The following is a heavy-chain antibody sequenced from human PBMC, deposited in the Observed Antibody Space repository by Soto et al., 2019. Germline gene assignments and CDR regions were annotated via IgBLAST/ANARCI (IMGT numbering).Heavy chain of an antibody. CDR1: TGSITSYY. CDR2: IYYSGTT. Sequence: SETLSLTCSVSTGSITSYYWSWIRQPPGKGLEWLGYIYYSGTTNYNPSLSSRVTISVDTSKNQFSLKLISVTAADTAVYYCTMGWPSFDYWGQGTPVTVSS. J-gene: IGHJ4*02. D-gene: IGHD6-19*01. V-gene: IGHV4-59*01. CDR3: TMGWPSFDY.